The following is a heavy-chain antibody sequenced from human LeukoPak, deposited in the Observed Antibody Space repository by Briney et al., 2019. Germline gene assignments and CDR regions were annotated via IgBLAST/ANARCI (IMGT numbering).Heavy chain of an antibody. CDR3: CYDSSGYYLEAFDI. CDR1: GFTFDDYG. Sequence: GGSLRLSCAASGFTFDDYGMNWVRQAPGKGLEWVSGINWNGGSTGYADSVKGRFTISRDNAKNSLYLQMNSLRAEDTAVYYCCYDSSGYYLEAFDIWGQGTMVTVSS. J-gene: IGHJ3*02. V-gene: IGHV3-20*04. D-gene: IGHD3-22*01. CDR2: INWNGGST.